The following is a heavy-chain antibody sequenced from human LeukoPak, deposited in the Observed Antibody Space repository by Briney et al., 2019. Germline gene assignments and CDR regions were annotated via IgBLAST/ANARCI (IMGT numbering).Heavy chain of an antibody. J-gene: IGHJ3*02. CDR3: ARRQRGHYGLWPFDI. Sequence: SETLSLTCTVSGRSISIYYWSWVRQPPGQGLEWIGYIYDSGSTNYNPSLKSRVTISVDTSKNQFSLKLTSMTTADTSVYYCARRQRGHYGLWPFDIWGQGTMVTVSS. CDR2: IYDSGST. D-gene: IGHD3-10*01. V-gene: IGHV4-59*08. CDR1: GRSISIYY.